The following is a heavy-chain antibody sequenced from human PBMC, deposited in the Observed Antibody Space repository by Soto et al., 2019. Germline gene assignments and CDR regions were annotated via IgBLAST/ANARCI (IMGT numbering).Heavy chain of an antibody. Sequence: GASVKVSCKASGGTFSSYAISWVRQAPGQGLEWMGGIIPIFGTANYAQKFQGRVTITADESTSTAYMELSSLRSDDTAVYYCARGPSSLYYDILTGYSDYWGQGTLVTVSS. CDR1: GGTFSSYA. CDR3: ARGPSSLYYDILTGYSDY. D-gene: IGHD3-9*01. V-gene: IGHV1-69*13. CDR2: IIPIFGTA. J-gene: IGHJ4*02.